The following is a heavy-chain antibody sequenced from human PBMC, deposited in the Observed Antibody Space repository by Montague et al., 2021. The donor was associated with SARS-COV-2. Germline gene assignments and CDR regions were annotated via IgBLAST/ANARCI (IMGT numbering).Heavy chain of an antibody. CDR3: ARAVTTGIDWFDP. J-gene: IGHJ5*02. Sequence: SETLSLTCTVSSGSISSHYWSWIRQPPGKGLEWIGYVNYGGSTNYNPSLKSRVSISLDTSKNQFSLRLNSVTAADTAVYYCARAVTTGIDWFDPWGQGTLVIV. CDR2: VNYGGST. D-gene: IGHD4-17*01. V-gene: IGHV4-59*11. CDR1: SGSISSHY.